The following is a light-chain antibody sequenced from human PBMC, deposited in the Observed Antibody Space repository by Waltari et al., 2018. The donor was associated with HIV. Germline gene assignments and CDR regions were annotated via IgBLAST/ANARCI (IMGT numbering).Light chain of an antibody. Sequence: DILMTQSPSTLSASVGDRVTITCRASQSVSNWLAWYQQKPGKAPKLLIYKASTLESGVPSRFSGSGSGTEFTLTISSLQFDDFATYYCQQYSSYSPMYTFGQGTKLEIK. CDR3: QQYSSYSPMYT. V-gene: IGKV1-5*03. J-gene: IGKJ2*01. CDR2: KAS. CDR1: QSVSNW.